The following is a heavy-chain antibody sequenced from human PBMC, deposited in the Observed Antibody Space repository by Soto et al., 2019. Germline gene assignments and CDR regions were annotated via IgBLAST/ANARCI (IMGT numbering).Heavy chain of an antibody. CDR1: GGSISTSY. J-gene: IGHJ6*02. V-gene: IGHV4-59*01. Sequence: SETLSLTCTVSGGSISTSYWSWIRQPPGKGLEWIGYIYFSGTTNYNPSLKSRVTISVDTSKSQFSLKLNSVTAADTAVYYCARVGILTGYYKGLDVWGQGATVTVSS. D-gene: IGHD3-9*01. CDR3: ARVGILTGYYKGLDV. CDR2: IYFSGTT.